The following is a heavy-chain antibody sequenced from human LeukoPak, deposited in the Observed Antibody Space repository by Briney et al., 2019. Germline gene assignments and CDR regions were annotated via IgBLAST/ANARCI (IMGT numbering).Heavy chain of an antibody. D-gene: IGHD6-19*01. J-gene: IGHJ4*02. Sequence: GASVKVSCTASGYTSYYIHWVRQAPGHGLEWMGMINPSGSGTTYAQKFQGRVTMTRDMSTSTVYMEVSSLRSEDTAVYYCARDGAMAGTGFDYWGQGTLVTVSS. CDR2: INPSGSGT. CDR1: GYTSYY. V-gene: IGHV1-46*01. CDR3: ARDGAMAGTGFDY.